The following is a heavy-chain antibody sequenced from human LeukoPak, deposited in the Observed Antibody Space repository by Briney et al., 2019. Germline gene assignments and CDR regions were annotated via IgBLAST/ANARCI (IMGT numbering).Heavy chain of an antibody. Sequence: GGSLRLSCAASGLTFNNYAMSWVRQAPGKGLEWVSAISGSGGDTYYADSVKGRFTISRDNSKSTVYLQMSGLGADDTAVYYCAKDHGRWGQGTVVTVSS. V-gene: IGHV3-23*01. CDR3: AKDHGR. CDR2: ISGSGGDT. J-gene: IGHJ4*02. CDR1: GLTFNNYA.